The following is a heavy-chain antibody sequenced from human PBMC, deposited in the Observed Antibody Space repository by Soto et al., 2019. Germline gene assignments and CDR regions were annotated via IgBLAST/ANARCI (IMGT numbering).Heavy chain of an antibody. Sequence: PSETLSLTCAVSGGSISSGGYSWSWIRQPPGKGLEWIGYIYHSGSTYYNPSLKSRVTISVDRSKNQFSLKLSSVTAADTAVYYCARVRYSGHDLDPWGQGTLLTVSS. J-gene: IGHJ5*02. D-gene: IGHD5-12*01. CDR1: GGSISSGGYS. CDR2: IYHSGST. CDR3: ARVRYSGHDLDP. V-gene: IGHV4-30-2*01.